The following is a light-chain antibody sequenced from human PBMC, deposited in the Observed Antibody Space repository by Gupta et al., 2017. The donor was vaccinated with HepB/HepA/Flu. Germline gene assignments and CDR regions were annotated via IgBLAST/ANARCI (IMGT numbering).Light chain of an antibody. J-gene: IGKJ1*01. CDR2: LGS. CDR3: KQDQEPGT. CDR1: RSLLQTSGYNY. Sequence: DIVMTQSPLSLPVTPGEPASISCRSSRSLLQTSGYNYLDWYLQKPGQSPQLLIYLGSNRPCGVPDRFSGSGSGTEFTFKSSRVEAEDVGVYYCKQDQEPGTFGQGTKVEIK. V-gene: IGKV2-28*01.